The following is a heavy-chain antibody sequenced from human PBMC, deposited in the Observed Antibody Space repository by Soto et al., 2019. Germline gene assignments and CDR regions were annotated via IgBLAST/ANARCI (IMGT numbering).Heavy chain of an antibody. V-gene: IGHV3-30*03. CDR2: ISYDGSNE. D-gene: IGHD3-22*01. J-gene: IGHJ4*02. CDR1: GFTFSSYG. CDR3: ARFPAPYYDSNGYLWG. Sequence: QVQLVESGGGVVQPGMSLRLSCAASGFTFSSYGMHWVRQAPGKGLEWVAVISYDGSNEYYADSVKGRFTISRDNSKNTLYLQMNSLRAEDTAVYYCARFPAPYYDSNGYLWGWGQGTLVTVSS.